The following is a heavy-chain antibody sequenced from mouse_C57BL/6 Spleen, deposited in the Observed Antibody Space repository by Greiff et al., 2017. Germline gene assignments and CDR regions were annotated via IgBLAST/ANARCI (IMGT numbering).Heavy chain of an antibody. D-gene: IGHD2-3*01. J-gene: IGHJ3*01. CDR1: GFNIKDDY. Sequence: VQLQQSGAELVRPGASVKLSCTASGFNIKDDYMHWVKQRPEQGLEWIGWIDPENGDTEYASKFQGKATITADTSSNTAYLQLSSLTSEDTAVYFCTSYDGRTWFAYWGQGTLVTVSA. CDR3: TSYDGRTWFAY. CDR2: IDPENGDT. V-gene: IGHV14-4*01.